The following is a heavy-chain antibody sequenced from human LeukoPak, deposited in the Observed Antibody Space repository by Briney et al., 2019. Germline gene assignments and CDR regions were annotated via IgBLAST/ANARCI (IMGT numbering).Heavy chain of an antibody. V-gene: IGHV3-72*01. CDR3: AREAYCISTSCYETDAFDI. J-gene: IGHJ3*02. D-gene: IGHD2-2*01. CDR1: GFTFSDHF. CDR2: IRNKAKSHTT. Sequence: GGSLRLSCAGSGFTFSDHFMDWVRQAPGKGLEWLGHIRNKAKSHTTEYAASVKGRFTISRDDSKNSVYLQMNSLKTEDTAVYYCAREAYCISTSCYETDAFDIWGHGAMVTVSS.